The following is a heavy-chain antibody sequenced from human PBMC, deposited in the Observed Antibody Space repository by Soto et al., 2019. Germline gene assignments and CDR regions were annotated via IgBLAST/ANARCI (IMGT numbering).Heavy chain of an antibody. V-gene: IGHV3-23*01. Sequence: PGGSLRLSCAASGFTFSSYAMSWVRQAPGKGLEWVSAISGSGGSTYYADSVKGRFTISRDNAKNSLYLQMNSLRAEDTAVYYCARHPERIAQIGWFDPWGQGTLVIVSS. CDR2: ISGSGGST. D-gene: IGHD6-13*01. J-gene: IGHJ5*02. CDR1: GFTFSSYA. CDR3: ARHPERIAQIGWFDP.